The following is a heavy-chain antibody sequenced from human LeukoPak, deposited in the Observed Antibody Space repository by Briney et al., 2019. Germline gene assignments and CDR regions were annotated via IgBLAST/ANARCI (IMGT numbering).Heavy chain of an antibody. CDR3: AKDGLYYDGSEHVYYFDS. CDR2: IIYSGGAT. J-gene: IGHJ4*02. D-gene: IGHD3-22*01. V-gene: IGHV3-23*01. Sequence: GGSLRLSCAAPGFTFSRSAMTWVRQGPGTGLEFVASIIYSGGATYYADSVKGRFTISRDNPKNTLYLQINSLRAEDTALYYCAKDGLYYDGSEHVYYFDSWGQGTLVTVSS. CDR1: GFTFSRSA.